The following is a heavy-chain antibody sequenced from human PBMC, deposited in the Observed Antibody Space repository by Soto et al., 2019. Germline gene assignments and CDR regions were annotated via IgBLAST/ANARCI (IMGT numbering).Heavy chain of an antibody. J-gene: IGHJ4*02. V-gene: IGHV1-3*01. CDR2: INAGSGNT. Sequence: GASVKVSCKASGYTFTGFSLHWVRQAPGQRLEWMGWINAGSGNTKYSQKFRGRVTITRDTSASTAYMELSSLRSEDTAVYYCARSIVVVTALDYWGQGTLVTVSS. CDR3: ARSIVVVTALDY. CDR1: GYTFTGFS. D-gene: IGHD2-21*02.